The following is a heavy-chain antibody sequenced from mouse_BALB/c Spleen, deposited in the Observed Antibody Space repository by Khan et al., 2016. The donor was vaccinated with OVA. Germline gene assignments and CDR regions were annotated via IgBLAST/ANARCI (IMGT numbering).Heavy chain of an antibody. Sequence: QVQLQQSGAELARPGASVKLSCKASGYTFTDYNINWVKQRTGQGLEWIGEIYPGSNNTYYNEKFKGQATLTADKSSSTAYMQLSSLTSEDSAVYICAREWGAWFPYWGQGTLVTVSA. CDR1: GYTFTDYN. CDR3: AREWGAWFPY. V-gene: IGHV1-77*01. CDR2: IYPGSNNT. J-gene: IGHJ3*01.